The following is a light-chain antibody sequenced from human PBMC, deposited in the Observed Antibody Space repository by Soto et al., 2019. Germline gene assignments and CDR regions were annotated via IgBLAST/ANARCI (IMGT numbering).Light chain of an antibody. J-gene: IGKJ1*01. CDR1: PSLNNY. CDR3: QQNYTTPWT. CDR2: AAS. Sequence: DIQMPQSPSSLSASVVDRVTITCRARPSLNNYLHWYQQKPGKAPKLLIYAASTLHSGVPHRFSGRGSGTDFTLTISSLQHEDFASYWCQQNYTTPWTYGLGTKVYTK. V-gene: IGKV1-39*01.